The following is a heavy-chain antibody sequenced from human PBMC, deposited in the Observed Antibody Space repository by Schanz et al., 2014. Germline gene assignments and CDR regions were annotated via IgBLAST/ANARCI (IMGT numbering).Heavy chain of an antibody. CDR2: ISSASSTI. D-gene: IGHD3-10*01. CDR3: AKGRFGELSAFDI. J-gene: IGHJ3*02. V-gene: IGHV3-48*01. CDR1: GFSFSDHA. Sequence: EVQLLESGGGLAQPGGSLRLSCAASGFSFSDHAMDWVRQAAGKGLEWVSYISSASSTINYADSVKGRFTISRDNSKNTLYLQMNSLRAEDTAVYYCAKGRFGELSAFDIWGQGTMVTVSS.